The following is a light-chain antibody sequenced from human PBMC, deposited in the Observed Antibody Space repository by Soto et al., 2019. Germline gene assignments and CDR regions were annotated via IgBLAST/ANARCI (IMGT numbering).Light chain of an antibody. CDR3: QQRSDWPLT. Sequence: EIELTQSPATLSLSPGERATLSCRASQSVTSYLAWYQQKPGQAPRLLIYDVSNRASGIPARFSGSGSETDFILTISSLEPEDFAVYYCQQRSDWPLTFGQGTRLEIK. V-gene: IGKV3-11*01. CDR2: DVS. CDR1: QSVTSY. J-gene: IGKJ5*01.